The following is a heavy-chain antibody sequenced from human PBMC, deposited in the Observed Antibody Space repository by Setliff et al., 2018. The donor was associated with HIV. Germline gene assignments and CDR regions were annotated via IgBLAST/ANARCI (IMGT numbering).Heavy chain of an antibody. CDR2: ISGSGGST. D-gene: IGHD3-22*01. J-gene: IGHJ4*02. CDR3: AKTYYYDSSGYYYFDS. Sequence: GGSLRLSCAASRFTFSSYAMSWVRQAPGKELEWVSDISGSGGSTYYADSVKGRFTISRDNSKNALYLQMNSLRVEDTAVYYCAKTYYYDSSGYYYFDSWGQGTLVTVSS. V-gene: IGHV3-23*01. CDR1: RFTFSSYA.